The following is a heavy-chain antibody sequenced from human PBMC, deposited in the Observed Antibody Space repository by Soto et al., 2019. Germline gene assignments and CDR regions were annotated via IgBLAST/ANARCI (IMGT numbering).Heavy chain of an antibody. Sequence: ASVKVSCKAAGYTFTSYDINCVRQATGQGLEWMGWMNPNSGNTGYAQKFQGRVTMTRNTSISTAYMELSSLGSEDTAVYYCARESPRGIAVAGTDYWGQGTLVTVSS. CDR1: GYTFTSYD. V-gene: IGHV1-8*01. J-gene: IGHJ4*02. D-gene: IGHD6-19*01. CDR2: MNPNSGNT. CDR3: ARESPRGIAVAGTDY.